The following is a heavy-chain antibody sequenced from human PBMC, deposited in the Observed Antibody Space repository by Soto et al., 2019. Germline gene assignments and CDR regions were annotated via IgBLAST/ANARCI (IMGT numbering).Heavy chain of an antibody. D-gene: IGHD3-16*01. V-gene: IGHV4-31*03. J-gene: IGHJ3*02. CDR3: ARRVEICDAFDI. Sequence: SETLFLTCTVSGGSISSGGYYWTWIRQHPGKGLEWIGYIYYSGSTYYNPSLKSRVTISVDTSKNQFSLKLSSVTAADTAVYYCARRVEICDAFDIWGQGTMVTVS. CDR1: GGSISSGGYY. CDR2: IYYSGST.